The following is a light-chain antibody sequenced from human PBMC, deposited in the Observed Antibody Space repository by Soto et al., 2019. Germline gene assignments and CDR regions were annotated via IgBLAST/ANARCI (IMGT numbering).Light chain of an antibody. V-gene: IGKV3-20*01. CDR1: QSVSTNY. CDR3: QQYGSSGT. J-gene: IGKJ1*01. Sequence: DIVLTHSPFALALSPLQRATPSCRASQSVSTNYLGWHQKKPDPPSSLLIDGASRTATGIPDWFSGSASATVFTLTISRLEPEDFAVYYCQQYGSSGTFGQGTKVDIK. CDR2: GAS.